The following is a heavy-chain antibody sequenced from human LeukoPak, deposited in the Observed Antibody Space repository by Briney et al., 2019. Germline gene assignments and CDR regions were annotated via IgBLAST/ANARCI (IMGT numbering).Heavy chain of an antibody. CDR1: GFTFSSYA. CDR2: ISGSGGTT. Sequence: GGSLRLSCAASGFTFSSYAMSWVPQARRPGLEGVALISGSGGTTYYADSVKGRFTISRDNSKNTLYLQVNSLRADDTAVYYCAKNAAAGYYSYCMDVWGKGTTVTVSS. V-gene: IGHV3-23*01. D-gene: IGHD6-13*01. CDR3: AKNAAAGYYSYCMDV. J-gene: IGHJ6*03.